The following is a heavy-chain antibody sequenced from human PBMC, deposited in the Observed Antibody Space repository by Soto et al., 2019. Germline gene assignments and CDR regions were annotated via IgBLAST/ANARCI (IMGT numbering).Heavy chain of an antibody. V-gene: IGHV3-23*01. CDR2: ISGSGANI. Sequence: GGSLRLSCAASGFTFSNQAMSWVRQAPGKGLEWVSAISGSGANIYYADSVKGRFTVSRDNSKNTLYLQMNSLRAEDTAVYYCAKDSYPRYGGYVGYWGQGTLVTVSS. CDR3: AKDSYPRYGGYVGY. CDR1: GFTFSNQA. J-gene: IGHJ4*02. D-gene: IGHD5-12*01.